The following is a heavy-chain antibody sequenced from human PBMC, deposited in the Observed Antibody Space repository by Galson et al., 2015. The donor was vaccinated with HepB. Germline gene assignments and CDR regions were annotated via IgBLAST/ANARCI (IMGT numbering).Heavy chain of an antibody. CDR1: GYTFTSYY. V-gene: IGHV1-46*03. CDR2: INPSGGST. J-gene: IGHJ4*02. Sequence: SCKASGYTFTSYYMHWVRQAPGQGLEWMGIINPSGGSTSYAQKFQGRVTMTRDTSTSTVYMELSSLRSEDTAVYYCARSVYYYDSSGYYADYWGQGTLVTVSS. D-gene: IGHD3-22*01. CDR3: ARSVYYYDSSGYYADY.